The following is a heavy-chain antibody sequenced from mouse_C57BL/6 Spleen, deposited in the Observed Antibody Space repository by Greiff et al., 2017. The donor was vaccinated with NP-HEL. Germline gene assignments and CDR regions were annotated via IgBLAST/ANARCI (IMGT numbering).Heavy chain of an antibody. CDR1: GFTFSSYA. J-gene: IGHJ2*01. CDR3: ARAAGDPLFDY. CDR2: ISDGGSYT. D-gene: IGHD1-2*01. Sequence: EVKLMESGGGLVKPGGSLKLSCAASGFTFSSYAMSWVRQTPEKRLEWVATISDGGSYTYYPDNVKGRFTISRDNAKNNLYLQMSHLKSEDTAMYYCARAAGDPLFDYWGQGTTLTVSS. V-gene: IGHV5-4*03.